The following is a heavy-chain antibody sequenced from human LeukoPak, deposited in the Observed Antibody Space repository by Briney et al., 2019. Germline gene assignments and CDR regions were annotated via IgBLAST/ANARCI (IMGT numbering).Heavy chain of an antibody. CDR1: GFTFSSYW. Sequence: GGSLRLSCAASGFTFSSYWMNWARQAPGKGLEWVASINHNGNVNYYVDSVKGRFTISRDNAKNSLYLQMSGLRDDDTAIYYCARDKIVGPTTLDYWGQGTLVTVSS. J-gene: IGHJ4*02. CDR3: ARDKIVGPTTLDY. D-gene: IGHD1-26*01. CDR2: INHNGNVN. V-gene: IGHV3-7*01.